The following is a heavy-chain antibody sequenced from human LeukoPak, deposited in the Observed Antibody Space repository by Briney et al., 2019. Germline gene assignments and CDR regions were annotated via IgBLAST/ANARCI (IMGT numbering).Heavy chain of an antibody. CDR1: GFTFSSYG. CDR2: ISYDGSNK. Sequence: GGSLRLSCAASGFTFSSYGMHWVRQAPGKGLEWVAVISYDGSNKYYADSVKGRFTISRDNSENTLYLQMNSLRAEDTAVYYCARDRYSYGYQILGCWGQGTLVTVSS. J-gene: IGHJ4*02. V-gene: IGHV3-30*03. D-gene: IGHD5-18*01. CDR3: ARDRYSYGYQILGC.